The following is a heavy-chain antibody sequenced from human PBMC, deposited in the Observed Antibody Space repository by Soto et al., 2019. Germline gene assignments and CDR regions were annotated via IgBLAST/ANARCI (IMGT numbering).Heavy chain of an antibody. Sequence: QVQLVQSGAEVKKPGASVKVSCKASGYTFTSYGISWVRRAPGQGLEWMGWISAYNGNTNYAQKLQGRVTMTTDTSTSTAYMELRSLRSDDTAVYYCARVGGYCISTSCYRYWYFDLWGRGTLVTVSS. D-gene: IGHD2-2*01. CDR1: GYTFTSYG. J-gene: IGHJ2*01. CDR3: ARVGGYCISTSCYRYWYFDL. V-gene: IGHV1-18*01. CDR2: ISAYNGNT.